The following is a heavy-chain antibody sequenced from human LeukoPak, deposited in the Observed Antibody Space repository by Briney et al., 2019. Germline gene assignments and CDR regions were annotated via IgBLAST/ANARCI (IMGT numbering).Heavy chain of an antibody. CDR1: GGSISSGGYS. D-gene: IGHD3-22*01. J-gene: IGHJ5*02. CDR2: IYHSGST. Sequence: SQTLSLTCAVSGGSISSGGYSWSWIRQPPGKGLEWIGYIYHSGSTYYNPSLKSRVTISVDRSKNQFSLKLSSVTAADTAVYYCARDRRTYYYDTLPGFDPWGQGTLVTVSS. V-gene: IGHV4-30-2*01. CDR3: ARDRRTYYYDTLPGFDP.